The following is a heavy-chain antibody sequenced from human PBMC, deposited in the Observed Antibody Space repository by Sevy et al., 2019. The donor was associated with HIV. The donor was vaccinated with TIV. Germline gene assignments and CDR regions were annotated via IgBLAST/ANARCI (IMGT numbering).Heavy chain of an antibody. J-gene: IGHJ4*02. CDR1: GFTFRRYG. CDR3: ATDFFEGDVISNFDS. V-gene: IGHV3-33*01. D-gene: IGHD3-3*01. CDR2: LWFDGTQK. Sequence: GGSLRLSCAASGFTFRRYGMHWVRQAPGKGLEWVAGLWFDGTQKYYLESVKGRFSISRDNSKKMVYLQMNSLRAEDTAVYYCATDFFEGDVISNFDSWGQGTLVTVSS.